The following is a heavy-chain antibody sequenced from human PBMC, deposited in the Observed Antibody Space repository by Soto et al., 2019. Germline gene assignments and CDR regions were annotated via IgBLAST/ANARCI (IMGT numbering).Heavy chain of an antibody. J-gene: IGHJ5*01. CDR3: ASADYGDYDS. Sequence: QVQLVQSGPEVKKPGASVKVSCKASDFSFTSDHISWVRQAPGQSPEWMGWVNIHNGNTNYAPKLRGRVTMTTDTSTSTAYMELRSLTSDDTAVYYCASADYGDYDSWGQGTLVTVSS. CDR1: DFSFTSDH. CDR2: VNIHNGNT. V-gene: IGHV1-18*01. D-gene: IGHD4-17*01.